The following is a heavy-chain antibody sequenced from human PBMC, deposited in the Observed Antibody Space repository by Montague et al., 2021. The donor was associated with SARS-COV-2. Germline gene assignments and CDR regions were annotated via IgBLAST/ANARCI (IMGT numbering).Heavy chain of an antibody. D-gene: IGHD3-10*01. Sequence: SETLSLTCAVYGGSFSGYYWSWICQPPGQGLEWIGEINHSGSTNYNSSLKSRVTISVDMSKNQFSLKLSAVTAADTAVYYCAIPMVRGFSRAFDIWGQGTMVTVSS. CDR3: AIPMVRGFSRAFDI. CDR2: INHSGST. CDR1: GGSFSGYY. V-gene: IGHV4-34*01. J-gene: IGHJ3*02.